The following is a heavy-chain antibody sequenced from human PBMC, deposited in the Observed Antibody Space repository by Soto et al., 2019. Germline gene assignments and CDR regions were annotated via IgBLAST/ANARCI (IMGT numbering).Heavy chain of an antibody. CDR1: GYTFTSYA. CDR2: INAGNGNT. J-gene: IGHJ4*02. Sequence: QVQLVQSGAEVKKPGASVKVSCKASGYTFTSYAMHWVRQAPGQRLEWMGWINAGNGNTKYSQKFQGRVTITRDTSASTASMELSSLRSDDTAVYYCARGLGLYYFDYWGQGALVTVSS. CDR3: ARGLGLYYFDY. D-gene: IGHD1-26*01. V-gene: IGHV1-3*01.